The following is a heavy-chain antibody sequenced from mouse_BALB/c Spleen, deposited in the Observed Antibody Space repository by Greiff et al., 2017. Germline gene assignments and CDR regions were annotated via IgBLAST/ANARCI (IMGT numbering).Heavy chain of an antibody. J-gene: IGHJ2*01. CDR2: IRLKSDNYAT. CDR1: GFTFSSYW. CDR3: TGGTGYFDY. D-gene: IGHD3-3*01. V-gene: IGHV6-3*01. Sequence: EVKLMESGGGLVQPGGSMKLSCVASGFTFSSYWMSWVRQSPEKGLEWVAEIRLKSDNYATHYAESVKGKFTISRDDSKSRLYLQMNSLRAEDTGIYYCTGGTGYFDYWGQGTTLTVSS.